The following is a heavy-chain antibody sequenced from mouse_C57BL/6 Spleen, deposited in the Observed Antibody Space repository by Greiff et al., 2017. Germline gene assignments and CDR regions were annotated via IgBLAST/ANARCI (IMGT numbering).Heavy chain of an antibody. Sequence: QVQLQQPGAELVMPGASVKLSCKASGYTFTSYWMHWVKQRPGQGLEWIGEIDPSDSYTNYNQKFKGKSTLTVDKSSSTAYMQLSSLTSEDSAVYYCARRTVYYGNLDYWGQGTTLTVSS. D-gene: IGHD2-1*01. J-gene: IGHJ2*01. CDR3: ARRTVYYGNLDY. V-gene: IGHV1-69*01. CDR1: GYTFTSYW. CDR2: IDPSDSYT.